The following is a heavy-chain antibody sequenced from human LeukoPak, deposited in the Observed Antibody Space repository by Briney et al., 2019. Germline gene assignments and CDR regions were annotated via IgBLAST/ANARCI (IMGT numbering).Heavy chain of an antibody. Sequence: GRSLRLSCAASGFTFSSYAMHWVRQAPGKGLEWVAVISYDGSNKYYADSVEGRFTISRDNSKNTLYLQMNSLRAEDTAVYYCARDPGYSYGLPSYWGQGTLVTVSS. J-gene: IGHJ4*02. V-gene: IGHV3-30-3*01. D-gene: IGHD5-18*01. CDR1: GFTFSSYA. CDR2: ISYDGSNK. CDR3: ARDPGYSYGLPSY.